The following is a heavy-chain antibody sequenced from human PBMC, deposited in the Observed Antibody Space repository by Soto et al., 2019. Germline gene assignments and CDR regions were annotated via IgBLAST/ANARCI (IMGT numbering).Heavy chain of an antibody. D-gene: IGHD1-1*01. CDR3: ARNGTQTGYSYGMDV. Sequence: QVQLVQSGAELRTPGSSVKVYCKASGGTFSDFTINWVRQAPGQRLERMGGIIPIFDTANYAEKFQGRVTITADESTGTSFMEVSSLISEQPVASYCARNGTQTGYSYGMDVWGQGTMVTVSS. CDR2: IIPIFDTA. CDR1: GGTFSDFT. J-gene: IGHJ6*02. V-gene: IGHV1-69*01.